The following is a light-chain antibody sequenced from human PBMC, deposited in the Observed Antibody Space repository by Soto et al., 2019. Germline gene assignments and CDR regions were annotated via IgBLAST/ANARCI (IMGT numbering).Light chain of an antibody. CDR2: DAS. Sequence: EIVLTQSPATLSLSPGERATLSCRASQSVSSYLAWYQQKPGQAPRLLIYDASNRATGIPARFSGSGSGTDFTLTISGLEPEDFAVYYCQQRSNLPRTFGQGTKLVIK. CDR3: QQRSNLPRT. V-gene: IGKV3-11*01. CDR1: QSVSSY. J-gene: IGKJ2*01.